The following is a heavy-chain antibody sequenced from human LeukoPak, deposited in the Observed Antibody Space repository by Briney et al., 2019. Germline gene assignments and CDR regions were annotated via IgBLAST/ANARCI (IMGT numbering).Heavy chain of an antibody. V-gene: IGHV4-59*11. J-gene: IGHJ6*03. D-gene: IGHD2-2*01. CDR1: GGSISSHY. CDR2: IYYSGST. CDR3: ARAGKDLGYCSSTSCYRGDYYYYYYMDV. Sequence: SETLSLTCTVSGGSISSHYWSWIRQPPGKGLEWIGYIYYSGSTNYNTSLKSRVTISVDTSKNQFSLKLSSVTAADTAVYYCARAGKDLGYCSSTSCYRGDYYYYYYMDVWGKGTTVTVSS.